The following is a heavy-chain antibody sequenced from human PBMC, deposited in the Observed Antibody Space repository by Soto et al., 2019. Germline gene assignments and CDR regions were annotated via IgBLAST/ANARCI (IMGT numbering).Heavy chain of an antibody. CDR1: GGSFSGYY. CDR2: INHSGST. J-gene: IGHJ4*02. V-gene: IGHV4-34*01. CDR3: ASGDRGYCSGGSCPPPDY. D-gene: IGHD2-15*01. Sequence: PSETLSLTCAVYGGSFSGYYWSWIRQPPGKGLEWIGEINHSGSTNYNPSLKSRVTISVDTSKNQFSLKLSSVTAADTAVYYCASGDRGYCSGGSCPPPDYWGQGTLVTVSS.